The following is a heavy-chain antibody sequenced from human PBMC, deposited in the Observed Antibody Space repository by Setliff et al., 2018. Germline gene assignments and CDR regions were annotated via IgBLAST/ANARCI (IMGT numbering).Heavy chain of an antibody. Sequence: GASVKVSCKASGYTFTNYGVTWVRQAPGQGLEWMGWISPYSGNTYYAPELQGRVTLTTDTSTTTAYLELRSLTSDDTAVYYCSRLVRYCTTTTCQRASGDDYWGQGTLVTVPQ. CDR2: ISPYSGNT. V-gene: IGHV1-18*01. J-gene: IGHJ4*02. D-gene: IGHD2-8*01. CDR3: SRLVRYCTTTTCQRASGDDY. CDR1: GYTFTNYG.